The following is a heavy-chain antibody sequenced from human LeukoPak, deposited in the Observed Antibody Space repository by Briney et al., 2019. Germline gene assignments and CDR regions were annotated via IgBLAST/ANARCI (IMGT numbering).Heavy chain of an antibody. V-gene: IGHV3-11*04. Sequence: TGGSLRLSCAASGFTFSDYYMSWIRQAPGKGLEWVSYISSSGSTIYYADSVKGRFTISRDNAKNSLYLQMNSLRAEDTAVYYCARDAWGDSSSSWYKWFDPWGQGTLVTVSS. CDR1: GFTFSDYY. J-gene: IGHJ5*02. CDR2: ISSSGSTI. D-gene: IGHD6-13*01. CDR3: ARDAWGDSSSSWYKWFDP.